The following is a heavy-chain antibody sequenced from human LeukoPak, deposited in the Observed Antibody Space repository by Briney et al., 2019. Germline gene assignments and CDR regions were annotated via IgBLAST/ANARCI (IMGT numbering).Heavy chain of an antibody. CDR2: IKSKTDGGTA. D-gene: IGHD3-22*01. CDR3: TKYYYDSSGYLYYFDY. V-gene: IGHV3-15*01. CDR1: GFTFTNAW. Sequence: EGSLRLSCAASGFTFTNAWMSWVRQAPGKGLEWVGRIKSKTDGGTADYAAPVKGRFTISRDDSKNTLYLQMNSLKTEDTAVYYCTKYYYDSSGYLYYFDYWGQGTLVTVSS. J-gene: IGHJ4*02.